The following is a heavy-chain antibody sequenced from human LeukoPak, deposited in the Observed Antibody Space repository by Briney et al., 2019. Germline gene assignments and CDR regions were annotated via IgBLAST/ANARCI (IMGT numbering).Heavy chain of an antibody. CDR2: IIPIFGTA. D-gene: IGHD6-13*01. J-gene: IGHJ6*03. Sequence: SVKVSCKASGGTFSSYAISWVRQAPGQGLEWMGGIIPIFGTANYAQKFQGRVTITTDESTSTAYLELSSLRSEDTAVYYCARGFSAAAGHSYYYYYYMDVWVKGTTVTVSS. CDR1: GGTFSSYA. V-gene: IGHV1-69*05. CDR3: ARGFSAAAGHSYYYYYYMDV.